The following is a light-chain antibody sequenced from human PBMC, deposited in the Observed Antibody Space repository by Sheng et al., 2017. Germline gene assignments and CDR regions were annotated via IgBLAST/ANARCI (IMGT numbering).Light chain of an antibody. Sequence: DIQMTQSPSTLSASVGDRVTITCRASQSVSDWLAWYQEKPGKAPKLLIHKASNLHSGVPSRFSGSGFGTEFTLTISSLQPDDFATYHCQQYSRFSTFGPGDRSWRSN. V-gene: IGKV1-5*03. CDR2: KAS. J-gene: IGKJ2*01. CDR3: QQYSRFST. CDR1: QSVSDW.